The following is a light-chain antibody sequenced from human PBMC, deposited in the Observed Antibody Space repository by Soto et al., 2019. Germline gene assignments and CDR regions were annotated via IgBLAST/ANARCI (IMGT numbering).Light chain of an antibody. V-gene: IGLV2-11*01. Sequence: QSALTQPRSVSGSPGQSVTISGTGTSIDVGGYNYVSWYQQHPGKAPKLMIYDVSKRPSGVPDRFSGSKSGNTASLTISGLQAEDEADYYCCSYAGRYYVFGTGTKLTVL. CDR2: DVS. J-gene: IGLJ1*01. CDR3: CSYAGRYYV. CDR1: SIDVGGYNY.